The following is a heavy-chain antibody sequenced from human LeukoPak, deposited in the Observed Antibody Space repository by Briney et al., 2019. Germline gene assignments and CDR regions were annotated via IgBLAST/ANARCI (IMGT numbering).Heavy chain of an antibody. Sequence: GGSLILSCAASGFTFSSYAMSWVRQAPGKGLEWVSGISGSGDATYYADSVKGRFTISRDNSKNTLYLQMNILRAEDTAVYYCAKDRHGFSGYDLDYWGQGTLVTVS. CDR2: ISGSGDAT. D-gene: IGHD5-12*01. CDR3: AKDRHGFSGYDLDY. CDR1: GFTFSSYA. V-gene: IGHV3-23*01. J-gene: IGHJ4*02.